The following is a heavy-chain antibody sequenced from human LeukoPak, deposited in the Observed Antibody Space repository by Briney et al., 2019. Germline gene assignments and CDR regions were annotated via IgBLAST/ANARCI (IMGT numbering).Heavy chain of an antibody. D-gene: IGHD4-11*01. Sequence: GESLRLSCAASGFTFSSYAMHWVRQAPGKGLEWVAVISYDGSNKYYADSVKGRFTISRDNAKNSLYLQMNSLRAEDTAVYYCARARNDYSNGATYYYYYMDVWGKGTTVTVSS. CDR1: GFTFSSYA. V-gene: IGHV3-30*04. CDR3: ARARNDYSNGATYYYYYMDV. J-gene: IGHJ6*03. CDR2: ISYDGSNK.